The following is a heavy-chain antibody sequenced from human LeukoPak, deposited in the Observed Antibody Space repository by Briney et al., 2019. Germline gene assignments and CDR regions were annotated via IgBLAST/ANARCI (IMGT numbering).Heavy chain of an antibody. CDR1: GYTLTELS. CDR2: FDPEDGET. Sequence: VASVKVSCKVSGYTLTELSMHWVRQAPGKGLEWMGGFDPEDGETIYAQKFQGRVTITRDTSASTAYMELSSLRSEDTAVYYCARGWLVSHFDYWGQGTLVTVSS. D-gene: IGHD6-19*01. CDR3: ARGWLVSHFDY. V-gene: IGHV1-24*01. J-gene: IGHJ4*02.